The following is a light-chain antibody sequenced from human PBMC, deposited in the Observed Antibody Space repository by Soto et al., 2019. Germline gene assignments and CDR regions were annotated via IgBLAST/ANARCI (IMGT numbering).Light chain of an antibody. CDR2: DVS. J-gene: IGLJ2*01. V-gene: IGLV2-14*01. CDR3: SSYTSSSTLV. Sequence: QSALTQPASVSGSPGQSITISCTGTSSDVGGYTYVSWYQQHPGKAPKLMIYDVSNRPSGVSNRFSASKSGNTASLTISGLKAEYEADYYCSSYTSSSTLVFGGGTKLTVL. CDR1: SSDVGGYTY.